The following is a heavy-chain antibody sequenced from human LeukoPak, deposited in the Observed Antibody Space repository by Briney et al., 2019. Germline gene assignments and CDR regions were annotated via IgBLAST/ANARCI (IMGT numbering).Heavy chain of an antibody. CDR2: INHSGST. CDR3: ARVEVAGPLYYYYGMDV. CDR1: GGSFSGYY. Sequence: SETLSLTCAVYGGSFSGYYWSWIRQPPGKGPEWIGEINHSGSTNYNPSLRSRVTISVDTSKNQFSLKLSSVTAADTAVYYCARVEVAGPLYYYYGMDVWGQGTTVTVSS. V-gene: IGHV4-34*01. J-gene: IGHJ6*02. D-gene: IGHD6-19*01.